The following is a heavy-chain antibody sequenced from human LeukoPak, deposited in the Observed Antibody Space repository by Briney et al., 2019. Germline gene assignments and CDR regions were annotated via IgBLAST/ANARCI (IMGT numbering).Heavy chain of an antibody. CDR3: ARDGSGLYYFDY. Sequence: SETLSLTCTVSGGSISSYYWSWIRQPPGKGLEWIGYIYYSGSTNYNPSLKSRVTISVDTSKNQFSLKPSSVTAADTAVYYCARDGSGLYYFDYWGQGTLVTVSS. J-gene: IGHJ4*02. V-gene: IGHV4-59*01. D-gene: IGHD6-19*01. CDR2: IYYSGST. CDR1: GGSISSYY.